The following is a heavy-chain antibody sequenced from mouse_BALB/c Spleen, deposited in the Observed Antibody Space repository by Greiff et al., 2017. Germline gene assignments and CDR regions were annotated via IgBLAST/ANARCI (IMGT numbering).Heavy chain of an antibody. V-gene: IGHV5-15*02. J-gene: IGHJ4*01. CDR2: ISNLAYSI. D-gene: IGHD1-1*01. CDR1: GFTFSDYG. CDR3: ARDNYGSHYYAMDY. Sequence: DVKLQESGGGLVQPGGSRKLSCAASGFTFSDYGMAWVRQAPGKGPEWVAFISNLAYSIYYADTVTGRFTISRENAKNTLYLEMSSLRSEDTSMYYCARDNYGSHYYAMDYWGQGTSVTVSS.